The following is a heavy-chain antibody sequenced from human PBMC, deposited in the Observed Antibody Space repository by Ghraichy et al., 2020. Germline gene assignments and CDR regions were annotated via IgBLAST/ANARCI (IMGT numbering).Heavy chain of an antibody. Sequence: SGPTLVKPTQTLTLTCTFSGFSFTTTGVGVGWIRQPPGKALEWLAIIYWDDDKRYSPSLNSRLTITKDTSKNQVVLTMPNMDPVDTATYYCALRQSGSSGFQHWGQGTLVTVSS. CDR2: IYWDDDK. CDR3: ALRQSGSSGFQH. D-gene: IGHD1-26*01. V-gene: IGHV2-5*02. CDR1: GFSFTTTGVG. J-gene: IGHJ1*01.